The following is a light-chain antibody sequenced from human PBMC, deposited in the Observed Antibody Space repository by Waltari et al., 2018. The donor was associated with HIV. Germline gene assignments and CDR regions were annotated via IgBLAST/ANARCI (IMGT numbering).Light chain of an antibody. CDR2: KAS. CDR1: QTVYNW. J-gene: IGKJ3*01. CDR3: QQYYSYST. Sequence: DIPLTQSPSTVSASVGDRITITCRASQTVYNWLAWYQQRPVKAPKLLIYKASTLESGVPPRFSGSGSGTEFTLTINGLKSDDFATYYCQQYYSYSTFGPGTKVDIK. V-gene: IGKV1-5*03.